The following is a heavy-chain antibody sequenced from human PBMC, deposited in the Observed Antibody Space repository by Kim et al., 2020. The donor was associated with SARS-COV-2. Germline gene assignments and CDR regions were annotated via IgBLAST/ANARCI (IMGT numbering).Heavy chain of an antibody. Sequence: KSRVTIAVDTSKNQFSLKLSSVTAADTAVYYCARDFKLNARGYYYYGMDVWGQGTTVTVSS. J-gene: IGHJ6*02. CDR3: ARDFKLNARGYYYYGMDV. V-gene: IGHV4-31*02. D-gene: IGHD2-2*01.